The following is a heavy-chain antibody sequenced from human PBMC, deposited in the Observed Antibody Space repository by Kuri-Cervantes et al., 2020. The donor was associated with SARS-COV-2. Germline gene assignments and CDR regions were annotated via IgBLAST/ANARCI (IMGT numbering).Heavy chain of an antibody. CDR2: ISSSSSYI. D-gene: IGHD4-23*01. CDR3: ARTLLTTVVNGDDY. J-gene: IGHJ4*02. V-gene: IGHV3-21*01. CDR1: GFTFSSYS. Sequence: GESLKISCAASGFTFSSYSMNWVRQAPGKGLEWVSSISSSSSYIYYADSVKGRFTISRDNARNSLYLQMNSLRAEDTAVYYCARTLLTTVVNGDDYWGQGTLVTVSS.